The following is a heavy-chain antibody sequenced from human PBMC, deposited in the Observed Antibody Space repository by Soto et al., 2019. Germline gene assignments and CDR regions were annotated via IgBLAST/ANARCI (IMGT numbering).Heavy chain of an antibody. Sequence: QVQLVESGGGVAQPGRSLRLSCAASGFTFSSHAMHWVRQAPGKGLEWVAVISYDGNHKYYPDSVKGLFTISIDDSQNSMYHQMNSPRPEDTALYYCVRALLMGSYFDYWGQGTLVTVSS. CDR2: ISYDGNHK. V-gene: IGHV3-30-3*01. D-gene: IGHD3-10*01. CDR1: GFTFSSHA. CDR3: VRALLMGSYFDY. J-gene: IGHJ4*02.